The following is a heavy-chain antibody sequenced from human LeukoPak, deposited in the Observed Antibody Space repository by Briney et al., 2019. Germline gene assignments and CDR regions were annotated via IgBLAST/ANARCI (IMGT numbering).Heavy chain of an antibody. CDR1: GFTFSSYA. V-gene: IGHV3-23*01. CDR3: AREGGQQLGSFDY. Sequence: GGSLRLSCAASGFTFSSYAMSWVRQAPGKGLEWVSSIGGSGGSTYYADSVKGRFAISRDNSKNTLYLQMNSLKAEDTAVYYCAREGGQQLGSFDYWGQGTLVTVSS. CDR2: IGGSGGST. D-gene: IGHD6-13*01. J-gene: IGHJ4*02.